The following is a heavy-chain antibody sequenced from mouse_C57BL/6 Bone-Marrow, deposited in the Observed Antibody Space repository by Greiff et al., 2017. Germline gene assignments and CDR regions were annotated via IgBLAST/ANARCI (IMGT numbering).Heavy chain of an antibody. V-gene: IGHV1-69*01. D-gene: IGHD3-2*01. J-gene: IGHJ3*01. Sequence: QVQLKQPGAELVMPGASVKLSCKASGYTFTSYWMHWVKPRPGQGLEWIGEIDPSDSYTNYNQKFKGKSTLTVDKSSSTAYMQLSSLTSEDSAVYYCARRGQLAWFAYWGQGTLVTVSA. CDR1: GYTFTSYW. CDR2: IDPSDSYT. CDR3: ARRGQLAWFAY.